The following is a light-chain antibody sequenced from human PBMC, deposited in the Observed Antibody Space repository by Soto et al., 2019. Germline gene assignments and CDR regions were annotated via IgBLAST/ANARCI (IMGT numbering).Light chain of an antibody. V-gene: IGKV3-15*01. Sequence: VLTQSPDTLSLSPGERATLSFRASQSVGSSSLGWYQQKPGQAPRLLIHGASTRATGIPARFSGSGSGTEFTLTINSLQSEDFAVYYCQQYNNWPRTFGQGTKVDNK. CDR1: QSVGSS. CDR3: QQYNNWPRT. CDR2: GAS. J-gene: IGKJ1*01.